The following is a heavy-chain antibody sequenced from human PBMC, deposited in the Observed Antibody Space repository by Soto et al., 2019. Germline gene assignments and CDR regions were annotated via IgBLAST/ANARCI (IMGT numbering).Heavy chain of an antibody. J-gene: IGHJ5*02. CDR1: RFSLNNKREG. V-gene: IGHV2-5*02. D-gene: IGHD6-13*01. CDR3: AHRRDSSSLWNWFDP. CDR2: IYWDDDK. Sequence: TTETLTRDGTVSRFSLNNKREGVGWIRQPPGKALEWLALIYWDDDKRYSPSLKSRLTITKDTSKNQVVLTMTNMDPVDTATYYCAHRRDSSSLWNWFDPWGQGTLVTVSS.